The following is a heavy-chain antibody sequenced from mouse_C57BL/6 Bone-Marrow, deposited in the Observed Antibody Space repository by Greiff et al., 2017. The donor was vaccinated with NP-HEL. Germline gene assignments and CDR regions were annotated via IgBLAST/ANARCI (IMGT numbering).Heavy chain of an antibody. Sequence: EVKLMESGGGLVQPGGSLSLSCAASGFTFTDYYMSWVRQPPGKALEWLGFIRNKANGYTTEYSASVKGRFTISRDNSQSILYLQMNALRAEDSATYYCASFMVTTPFAYWGQGTLVTVSA. D-gene: IGHD2-2*01. CDR3: ASFMVTTPFAY. J-gene: IGHJ3*01. CDR1: GFTFTDYY. V-gene: IGHV7-3*01. CDR2: IRNKANGYTT.